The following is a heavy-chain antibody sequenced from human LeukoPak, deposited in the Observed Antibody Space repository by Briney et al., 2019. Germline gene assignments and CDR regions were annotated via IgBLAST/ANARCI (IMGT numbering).Heavy chain of an antibody. CDR3: AKHSGGDILTVFDY. CDR1: GLSFSNYA. CDR2: ISGTGGTT. D-gene: IGHD3-9*01. J-gene: IGHJ4*02. V-gene: IGHV3-23*01. Sequence: PGGSLRLPCEVSGLSFSNYAMSWVRQAPGKGLEWVSIISGTGGTTYYADSVKGRFTISRDNSKNTLYLQMNSLRAEDTAVYYCAKHSGGDILTVFDYWAEGTLVTVSS.